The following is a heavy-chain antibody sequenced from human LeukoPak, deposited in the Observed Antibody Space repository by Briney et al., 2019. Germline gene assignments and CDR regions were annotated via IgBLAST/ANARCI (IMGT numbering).Heavy chain of an antibody. CDR3: AKDEYPHYYCMDV. CDR1: RFTFSSYG. D-gene: IGHD6-6*01. Sequence: HPGRSLRLSCAASRFTFSSYGMHWVRQAPGKGLEWVAVIWYDGTKKYYADSVKGRFTISRDNSKNTLYLQMNSLRAEDTAVYYCAKDEYPHYYCMDVWGKGTTVTVSS. J-gene: IGHJ6*03. V-gene: IGHV3-33*06. CDR2: IWYDGTKK.